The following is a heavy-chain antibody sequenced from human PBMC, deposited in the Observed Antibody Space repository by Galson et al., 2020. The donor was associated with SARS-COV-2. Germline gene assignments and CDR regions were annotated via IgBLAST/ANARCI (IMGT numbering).Heavy chain of an antibody. D-gene: IGHD3-3*01. CDR3: ARIISVGIFGVVNWFDP. Sequence: TLSLTCTVSGGSISSGGYYWSWIRQHPGKGLEWIGYTYYSGSTYYNPSLKSRVTISVDTSKNQCSLKLSSVTAAHTAVYYCARIISVGIFGVVNWFDPWGQGTLVAVSS. CDR1: GGSISSGGYY. V-gene: IGHV4-31*03. J-gene: IGHJ5*02. CDR2: TYYSGST.